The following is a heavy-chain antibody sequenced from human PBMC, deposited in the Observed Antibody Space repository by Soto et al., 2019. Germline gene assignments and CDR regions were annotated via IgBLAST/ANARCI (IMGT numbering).Heavy chain of an antibody. CDR2: IYHSGST. CDR1: GGSISSGGYS. D-gene: IGHD1-1*01. CDR3: ARDQLEGNWFDP. V-gene: IGHV4-30-2*01. Sequence: QLQLQESGSGRVRPSQTLSLPCAVSGGSISSGGYSWNWIRQPPGKGLEGIGYIYHSGSTLYNPSLKSRVTISVDKSKNQFSLKLSSVTAADTAVYYCARDQLEGNWFDPWGQGTLVTVSS. J-gene: IGHJ5*02.